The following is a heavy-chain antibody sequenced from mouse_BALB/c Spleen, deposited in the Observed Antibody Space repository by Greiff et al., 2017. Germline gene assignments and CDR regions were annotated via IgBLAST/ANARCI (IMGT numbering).Heavy chain of an antibody. V-gene: IGHV2-6-7*01. CDR3: ARDNYGNYGYFDY. CDR1: GFSLTGYG. Sequence: QVQLQQSGPGLVAPSQSLSITCTVSGFSLTGYGVNWVRQPPGKGLEWLGMIWGDGSTDYNSALKSRLSISKDNSKSQVFLKMNSLQTDDTARYYCARDNYGNYGYFDYWGQGTTLTVSS. CDR2: IWGDGST. D-gene: IGHD2-1*01. J-gene: IGHJ2*01.